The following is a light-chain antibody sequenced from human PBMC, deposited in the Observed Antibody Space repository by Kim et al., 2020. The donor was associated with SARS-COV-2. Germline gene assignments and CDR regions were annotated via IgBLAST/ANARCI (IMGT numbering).Light chain of an antibody. V-gene: IGKV2-29*02. J-gene: IGKJ2*01. CDR1: QSLLYSDGRTY. CDR3: MQGVDLYT. CDR2: ELC. Sequence: IVMTQTPLSLSVPLGQPASISCKSNQSLLYSDGRTYLYWYLQKAGQSPRLLISELCNRCSGAQDRFSGSGSGTDFTLKISRVEAEDVGVYYCMQGVDLYTFGQGTKLEI.